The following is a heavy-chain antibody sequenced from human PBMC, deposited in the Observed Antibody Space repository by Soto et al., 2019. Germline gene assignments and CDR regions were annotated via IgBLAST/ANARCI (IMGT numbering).Heavy chain of an antibody. D-gene: IGHD6-13*01. CDR3: ARHNIATAGTYSYHYMDV. V-gene: IGHV4-59*08. CDR2: IHSTGST. CDR1: GASISSYY. J-gene: IGHJ6*03. Sequence: SETLSLTCTVSGASISSYYWSWNRQPPGKGLEWIGYIHSTGSTSYNPSLKSRLTISMDTSKSQFSLTLSSVTAADSAVYYCARHNIATAGTYSYHYMDVWGKGTTVTVSS.